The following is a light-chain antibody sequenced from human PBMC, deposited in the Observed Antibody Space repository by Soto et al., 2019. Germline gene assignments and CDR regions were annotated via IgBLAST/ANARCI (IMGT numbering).Light chain of an antibody. Sequence: QSVLTQSPSASASLGASVKLTCTLSSGHSSYAIAWHQQQPEKGPRYLMKLNSDGSHSKGDRIPDRFSGSSSGAERYLTIPSLQSEDEADYYCQTWGTGHVVFGGGTKVTVL. CDR1: SGHSSYA. J-gene: IGLJ2*01. V-gene: IGLV4-69*01. CDR3: QTWGTGHVV. CDR2: LNSDGSH.